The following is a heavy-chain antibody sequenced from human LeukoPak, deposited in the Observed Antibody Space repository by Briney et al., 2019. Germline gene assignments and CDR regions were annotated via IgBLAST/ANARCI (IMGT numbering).Heavy chain of an antibody. J-gene: IGHJ6*03. Sequence: ASVKVSCKASGYTFTSYGISWVRQPPGQGLEWMGWISAYNGNTNYAQNLQGSVTMITDTSTHTAFMELCGLTSDNTAVYYCSRELAVAGGYYYYYMDVGGKETTVSVPS. CDR1: GYTFTSYG. D-gene: IGHD6-19*01. CDR3: SRELAVAGGYYYYYMDV. CDR2: ISAYNGNT. V-gene: IGHV1-18*04.